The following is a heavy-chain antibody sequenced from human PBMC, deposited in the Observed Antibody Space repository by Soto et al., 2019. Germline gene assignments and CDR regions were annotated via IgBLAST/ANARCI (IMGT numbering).Heavy chain of an antibody. CDR3: AAAAPIAAAGPDSYYYHGMDV. J-gene: IGHJ6*02. Sequence: SVKVSCKASGFTFTSSAVQWVRQARGQRLEWIGWIVVGSGNTNYAQKFQERVTITRDMSTSTAYMELSSLRSEDTAVYYCAAAAPIAAAGPDSYYYHGMDVWGQGTTVTVSS. V-gene: IGHV1-58*01. CDR1: GFTFTSSA. D-gene: IGHD6-13*01. CDR2: IVVGSGNT.